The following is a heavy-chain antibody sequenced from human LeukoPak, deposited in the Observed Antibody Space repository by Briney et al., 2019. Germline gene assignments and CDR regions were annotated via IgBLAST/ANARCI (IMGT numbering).Heavy chain of an antibody. J-gene: IGHJ4*02. CDR2: FDPEDGET. Sequence: ASVTVSCKVSGYTLTELSMHWVRQAPGKGLEWMGGFDPEDGETIYAQKFQGRVTMTEDTSTDTAYMELSSLRSEDTAVYYCATDTYYYDSSGFGYFDYWGQGTLVTVSS. D-gene: IGHD3-22*01. V-gene: IGHV1-24*01. CDR1: GYTLTELS. CDR3: ATDTYYYDSSGFGYFDY.